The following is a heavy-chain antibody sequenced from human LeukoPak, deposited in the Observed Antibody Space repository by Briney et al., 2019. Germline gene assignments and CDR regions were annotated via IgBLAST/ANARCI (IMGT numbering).Heavy chain of an antibody. D-gene: IGHD6-19*01. CDR3: ARRTGKQWLVPAGRFDP. V-gene: IGHV3-23*01. Sequence: PGGSLRLSCAASGFTFSSYGMSWVRQAPGKGLEWVSAISGSGGSTYYADSVKGRFTISRDNSKNTLYLQMNSLRAEDTAVYYCARRTGKQWLVPAGRFDPWGQGTLVTVSS. CDR1: GFTFSSYG. J-gene: IGHJ5*02. CDR2: ISGSGGST.